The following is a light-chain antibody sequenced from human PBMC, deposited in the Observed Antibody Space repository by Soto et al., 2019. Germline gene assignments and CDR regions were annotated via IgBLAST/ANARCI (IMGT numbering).Light chain of an antibody. CDR2: SAS. CDR3: HQYESPPPFI. CDR1: QSLSRGY. V-gene: IGKV3-20*01. Sequence: EIVLTQSPGTLSVSPGERATLSCRATQSLSRGYLAWYQQKPGQAPRLLIYSASNRATGIPDRFIGSGSGTDVTLTISRVEPEDFAVYYCHQYESPPPFIVGPGTKVDFK. J-gene: IGKJ3*01.